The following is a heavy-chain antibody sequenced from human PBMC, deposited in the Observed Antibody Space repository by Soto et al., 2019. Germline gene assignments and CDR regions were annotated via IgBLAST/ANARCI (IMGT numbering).Heavy chain of an antibody. V-gene: IGHV1-24*01. CDR2: FDPEDGET. CDR3: GTLLTIMIRFGEVLPSD. D-gene: IGHD3-16*01. Sequence: QVHLVQSGTEVKKPGASVKVSCKVFGYSLTDLSVHWVRQAPGKGLEWMGGFDPEDGETNYAQKVQGRVIMTEGRSTGTAYMELSSLRSDDTAVYYCGTLLTIMIRFGEVLPSDWGQGTLVSVSP. J-gene: IGHJ1*01. CDR1: GYSLTDLS.